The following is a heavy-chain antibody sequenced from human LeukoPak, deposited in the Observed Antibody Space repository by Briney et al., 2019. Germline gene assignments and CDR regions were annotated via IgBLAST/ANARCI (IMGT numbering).Heavy chain of an antibody. CDR1: GVSITDYY. V-gene: IGHV4-59*08. Sequence: SETLSLTCTVSGVSITDYYWSWIRQPPGKGLEWIAYIFHAGDTRYNPSLKSRITISLDTSKNQFSLKLNSVTAADTAVYYCARHPLRGGFDYWGQGTLVTVSS. J-gene: IGHJ4*02. CDR2: IFHAGDT. CDR3: ARHPLRGGFDY.